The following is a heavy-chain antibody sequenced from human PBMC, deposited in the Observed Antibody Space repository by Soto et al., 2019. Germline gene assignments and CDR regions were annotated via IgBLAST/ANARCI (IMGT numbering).Heavy chain of an antibody. D-gene: IGHD6-13*01. CDR3: AKTGAAAGFTYYFDY. Sequence: PSEMLSLTCTVSGGYISSYYWSWIRQPTGKGLEWIGYIYYSGSTNYNPSLKSRVTISVDTSKNQFSLKLSSVTAADTAVYYCAKTGAAAGFTYYFDYWGQGTLVTVSS. J-gene: IGHJ4*02. V-gene: IGHV4-59*08. CDR2: IYYSGST. CDR1: GGYISSYY.